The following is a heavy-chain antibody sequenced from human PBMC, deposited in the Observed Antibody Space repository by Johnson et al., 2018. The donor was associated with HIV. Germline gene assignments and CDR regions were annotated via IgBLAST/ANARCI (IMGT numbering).Heavy chain of an antibody. V-gene: IGHV3-74*01. CDR2: INSDGSST. CDR3: ARDWSWRGSLKGGGAFDI. Sequence: EVQLVESGGGLVQPGGSLRLSCAASGFTFSSYWMHWVRQAPGKGLVWVSRINSDGSSTSYVDSVKGRFTISRDNAKNSLYLQMNSLRAEDTAVFFCARDWSWRGSLKGGGAFDIWGQGTLVTVSA. J-gene: IGHJ3*02. CDR1: GFTFSSYW. D-gene: IGHD1-26*01.